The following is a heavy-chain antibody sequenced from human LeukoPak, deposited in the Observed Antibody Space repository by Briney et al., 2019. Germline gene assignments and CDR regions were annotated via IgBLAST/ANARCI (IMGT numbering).Heavy chain of an antibody. CDR1: GFTFGSYA. CDR2: ISGSAGRT. CDR3: AKETLDDYVRHFDS. V-gene: IGHV3-23*01. D-gene: IGHD4-17*01. Sequence: GGTLRLSCAASGFTFGSYAMSWVRQAPGKGLEWVSHISGSAGRTDYADSVKGRFTISRDNSQNTLYLQMNSLRVEDTAVYYCAKETLDDYVRHFDSWGQGMLVTVSS. J-gene: IGHJ4*02.